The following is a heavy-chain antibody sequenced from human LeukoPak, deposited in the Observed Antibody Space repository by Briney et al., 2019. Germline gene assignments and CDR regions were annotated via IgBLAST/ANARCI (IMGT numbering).Heavy chain of an antibody. V-gene: IGHV3-7*01. Sequence: GGSLRLSCAASGFTFSSSWMGWARQAPGKGLKWVANIKEDGSWKHYAVSVQGRFTISRDNAKNSLYLQMNSLRAEDTAVYYCARDRGWYHADSWGQGTLVTVSS. CDR1: GFTFSSSW. CDR2: IKEDGSWK. D-gene: IGHD6-19*01. J-gene: IGHJ4*02. CDR3: ARDRGWYHADS.